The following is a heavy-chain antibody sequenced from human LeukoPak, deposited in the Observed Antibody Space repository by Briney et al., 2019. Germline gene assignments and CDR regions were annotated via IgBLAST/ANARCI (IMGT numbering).Heavy chain of an antibody. D-gene: IGHD4/OR15-4a*01. CDR2: IKPDGSER. V-gene: IGHV3-7*01. Sequence: GGSLRLSCAASGFIFSTSWMNWVRQAPGEGLEWVANIKPDGSERYYVDSVKGRFTISRDNAKNSLYLEMNSLTAEDTAVYYCARDRAYGAFDYWGQGTLVTVSS. CDR1: GFIFSTSW. J-gene: IGHJ4*02. CDR3: ARDRAYGAFDY.